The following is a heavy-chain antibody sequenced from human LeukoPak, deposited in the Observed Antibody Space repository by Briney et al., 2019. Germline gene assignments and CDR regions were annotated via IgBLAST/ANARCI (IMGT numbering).Heavy chain of an antibody. J-gene: IGHJ4*02. CDR3: ARDLSFGSLDF. Sequence: GGSLRLSCAASGFISSTHGMHWVRQAPGKGLEWVAGMWYDGSREDYADSVKGRFTISRDMSKNTLNLQMNSLRVEDTAMFYCARDLSFGSLDFRGQGTLVTVSS. D-gene: IGHD1-26*01. CDR2: MWYDGSRE. CDR1: GFISSTHG. V-gene: IGHV3-33*01.